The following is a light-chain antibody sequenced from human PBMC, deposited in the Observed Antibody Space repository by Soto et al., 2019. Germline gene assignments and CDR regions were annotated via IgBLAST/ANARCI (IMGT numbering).Light chain of an antibody. CDR1: QSVGRN. CDR2: ETS. V-gene: IGKV3-15*01. CDR3: QQYNKRPYT. J-gene: IGKJ2*01. Sequence: EIVMTQSPVALSVSPGESAAISCRASQSVGRNFACYQQRPGQAPRVLIYETSTRATGVPARFSGSGSGTDFTLTISSLQSEDFAVYYCQQYNKRPYTFGQGTRLEIK.